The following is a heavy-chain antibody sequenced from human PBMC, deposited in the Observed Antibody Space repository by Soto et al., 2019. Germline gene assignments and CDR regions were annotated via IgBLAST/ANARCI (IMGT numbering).Heavy chain of an antibody. CDR1: GDSVSNNSAA. Sequence: PSQTLSITCAISGDSVSNNSAAWNWIRQSPSIGLEWLGRTYYRSKWYNDYAVSVKSRITINPDTSKNQFSLQLNSVTPEDTAVYYCARERYGDYGRGAFDIWGQGTMVTASS. J-gene: IGHJ3*02. V-gene: IGHV6-1*01. CDR3: ARERYGDYGRGAFDI. CDR2: TYYRSKWYN. D-gene: IGHD4-17*01.